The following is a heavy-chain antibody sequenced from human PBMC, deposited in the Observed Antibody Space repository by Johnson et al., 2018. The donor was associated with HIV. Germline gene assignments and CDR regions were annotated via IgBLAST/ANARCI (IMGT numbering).Heavy chain of an antibody. Sequence: QVQLVESGGGVVQPGKSLTLSCVASGLSFSNFGIHWVRQAPGKGLEWVAIVSYDGSKKYYPDSVKGRFTISRDNSKNTLYLQMDSLRAEDTAVYYCAKIRTSGTGDAFDIWGQGTMVTVSS. D-gene: IGHD1-14*01. V-gene: IGHV3-30*18. CDR3: AKIRTSGTGDAFDI. CDR1: GLSFSNFG. CDR2: VSYDGSKK. J-gene: IGHJ3*02.